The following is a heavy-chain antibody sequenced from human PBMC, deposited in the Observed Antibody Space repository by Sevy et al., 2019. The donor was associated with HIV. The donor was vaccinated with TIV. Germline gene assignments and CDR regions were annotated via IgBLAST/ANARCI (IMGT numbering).Heavy chain of an antibody. V-gene: IGHV3-23*01. CDR2: TSGSGGST. D-gene: IGHD3-16*01. Sequence: GGSLRLSCEASGFSFSNYGMNWVRQAPGNGLEWVSGTSGSGGSTYYADSVKGRFTISRDNSKNTLYLQMNSLRAEDTAVYSCAKDGESYAWGSHYDYWGQGTLVTVSS. J-gene: IGHJ4*02. CDR3: AKDGESYAWGSHYDY. CDR1: GFSFSNYG.